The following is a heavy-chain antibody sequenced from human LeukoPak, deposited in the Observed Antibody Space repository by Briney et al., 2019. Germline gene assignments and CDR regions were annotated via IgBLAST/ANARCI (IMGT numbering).Heavy chain of an antibody. CDR1: GFTFSSYA. CDR2: ISVIGGST. Sequence: GGSLRLSCAASGFTFSSYAMSWVRQAPGKGLEWVAAISVIGGSTYYAVSVKCRFTISRDNSKNTLHLQMNSLRAEDTAVYYCAKDRPHPRDEPTNFDPWGQGTLVTVSS. CDR3: AKDRPHPRDEPTNFDP. J-gene: IGHJ5*02. V-gene: IGHV3-23*01. D-gene: IGHD4/OR15-4a*01.